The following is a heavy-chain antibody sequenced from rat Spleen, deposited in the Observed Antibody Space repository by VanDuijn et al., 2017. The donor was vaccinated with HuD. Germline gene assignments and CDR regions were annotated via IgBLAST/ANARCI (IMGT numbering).Heavy chain of an antibody. CDR3: TRDENRYNPYYVMDA. CDR2: IWTGGST. D-gene: IGHD1-5*01. V-gene: IGHV2-43*01. Sequence: QVQLKESGPGLVQPSQTLSLTCTVSGFSLTSYHVSWVRQPPGKGLEWMGVIWTGGSTTYNSLLKSRLSISRDTSKSQVFLKMNSLQTDDTGTYYCTRDENRYNPYYVMDAWGQGASVTVSS. CDR1: GFSLTSYH. J-gene: IGHJ4*01.